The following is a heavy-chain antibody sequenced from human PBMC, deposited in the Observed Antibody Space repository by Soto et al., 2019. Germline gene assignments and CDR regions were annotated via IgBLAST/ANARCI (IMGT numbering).Heavy chain of an antibody. D-gene: IGHD3-10*01. J-gene: IGHJ4*02. V-gene: IGHV4-59*01. CDR3: ARDRYGSGSYYDY. CDR1: GGSISSYY. CDR2: IYYSGST. Sequence: KTSETLSLTCTVSGGSISSYYWSWIRQPPGKGLEWIGYIYYSGSTNYNPSLKSRVTISVDTSKNQFSLKLSSVTAADTAVYYCARDRYGSGSYYDYWGQGTLVTVSS.